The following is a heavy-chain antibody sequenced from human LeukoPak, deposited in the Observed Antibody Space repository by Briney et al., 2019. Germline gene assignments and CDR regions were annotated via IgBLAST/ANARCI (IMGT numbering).Heavy chain of an antibody. CDR2: ISGSGGST. J-gene: IGHJ4*02. CDR1: GFTFSSYA. V-gene: IGHV3-23*01. Sequence: PGGSLRLSCAASGFTFSSYAMSWVRQAPGKGLEWVSAISGSGGSTYYADSVKGRFTISSDNSKNTLYLQMNSLRAEDTAVYYCASVYYSGSYYPFDYWGQGTLVTVSS. D-gene: IGHD1-26*01. CDR3: ASVYYSGSYYPFDY.